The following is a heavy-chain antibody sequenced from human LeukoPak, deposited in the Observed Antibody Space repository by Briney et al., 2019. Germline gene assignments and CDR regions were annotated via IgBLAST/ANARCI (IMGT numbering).Heavy chain of an antibody. CDR3: ASLEMATIYWYFDL. J-gene: IGHJ2*01. Sequence: PSETLSLTCTVSGGSVSSGSYYWSWIRQPPGKGLEWIGYIYFSGSTNSNPSLKSRVTISVDTSKNQSSLKLSSVTAADTAVYYCASLEMATIYWYFDLWGRGTLVTVSS. CDR1: GGSVSSGSYY. CDR2: IYFSGST. V-gene: IGHV4-61*01. D-gene: IGHD5-24*01.